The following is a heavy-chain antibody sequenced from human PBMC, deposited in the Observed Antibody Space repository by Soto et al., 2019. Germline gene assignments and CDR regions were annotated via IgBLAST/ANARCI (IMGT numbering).Heavy chain of an antibody. CDR1: GGSISSGGYY. CDR3: ARLITRVRGAPEDFDY. Sequence: QVQLQESGPGLVKPSQTLSLTCTVSGGSISSGGYYWSWIRQHPGKGLEWIGYIYYSGSTYYNPSLNSRVTISVDTSKNQFSLKLSSVTAADTAVYYCARLITRVRGAPEDFDYWGQGTLVTVSS. CDR2: IYYSGST. J-gene: IGHJ4*02. D-gene: IGHD3-10*01. V-gene: IGHV4-31*03.